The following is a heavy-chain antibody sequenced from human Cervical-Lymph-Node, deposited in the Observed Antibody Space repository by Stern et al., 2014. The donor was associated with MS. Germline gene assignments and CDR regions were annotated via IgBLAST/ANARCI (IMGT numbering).Heavy chain of an antibody. CDR2: IHYSGRT. CDR1: GDSISSHY. Sequence: QLQLQESGPGLVKPSETLSLTCTVSGDSISSHYWSWIRQPPGKGLEWIGYIHYSGRTNYHPSLKSRVTISIDTPKNQFSLKLSSVTAADTAVYYCAAQTGYSSGLGVWFDPWGQGTLVTVSS. CDR3: AAQTGYSSGLGVWFDP. J-gene: IGHJ5*02. V-gene: IGHV4-59*11. D-gene: IGHD6-19*01.